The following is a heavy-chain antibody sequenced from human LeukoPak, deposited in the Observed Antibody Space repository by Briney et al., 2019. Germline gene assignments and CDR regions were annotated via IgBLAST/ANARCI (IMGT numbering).Heavy chain of an antibody. J-gene: IGHJ4*02. CDR2: IDPNSGGT. CDR1: GDTFTGNY. D-gene: IGHD1-26*01. Sequence: ASVKVSCKASGDTFTGNYMHWVRQAPGQGLEWMGRIDPNSGGTNYAQKFQGRVTMTRDTSISTAYMELSRLRSDDTAVCYCARRRFIGGATHFDYWGQGTLVTVSS. V-gene: IGHV1-2*06. CDR3: ARRRFIGGATHFDY.